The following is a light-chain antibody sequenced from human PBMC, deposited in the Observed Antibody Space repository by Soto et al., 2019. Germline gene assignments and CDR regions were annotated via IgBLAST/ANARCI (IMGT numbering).Light chain of an antibody. Sequence: QSALTQPASVSGSPGQSITISCTGTSSDVGGYNYVSWYQQHPGKAPKLMIFEVSNRPSGVSTRFSGSKSGNTASLTISGLQAEDEEDYYCSSYTSSSRVVFGGGTKLTVL. CDR1: SSDVGGYNY. CDR2: EVS. J-gene: IGLJ2*01. CDR3: SSYTSSSRVV. V-gene: IGLV2-14*01.